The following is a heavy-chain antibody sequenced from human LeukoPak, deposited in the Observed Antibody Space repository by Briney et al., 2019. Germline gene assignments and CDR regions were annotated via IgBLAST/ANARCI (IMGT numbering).Heavy chain of an antibody. Sequence: SETLSLTCAVHNESFNFYYWSWIRQAPGRGLEWIGEIDQSGTTTYNPSLKGRVAISQDTTTSRFSLKLSSVTAADTAVYYCARRDIGGFDPWGQGTLVTVSS. CDR1: NESFNFYY. D-gene: IGHD2-21*02. V-gene: IGHV4-34*01. CDR2: IDQSGTT. CDR3: ARRDIGGFDP. J-gene: IGHJ5*02.